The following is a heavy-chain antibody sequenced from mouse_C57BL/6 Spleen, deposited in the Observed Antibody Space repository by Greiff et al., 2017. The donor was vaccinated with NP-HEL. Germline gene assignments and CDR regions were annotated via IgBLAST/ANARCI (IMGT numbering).Heavy chain of an antibody. CDR1: GYTFTSYW. Sequence: QVQLQQPGAELVKPGASVKLSCKASGYTFTSYWMHWVKQRPGQGLEWIGMIHPNSGSTNYNEKFKSKATLTVDKSSSTAYMQLSSLTSEDSAVYYCARSITTVVGGGLFMDYWGQGTSVTVSS. CDR2: IHPNSGST. V-gene: IGHV1-64*01. CDR3: ARSITTVVGGGLFMDY. J-gene: IGHJ4*01. D-gene: IGHD1-1*01.